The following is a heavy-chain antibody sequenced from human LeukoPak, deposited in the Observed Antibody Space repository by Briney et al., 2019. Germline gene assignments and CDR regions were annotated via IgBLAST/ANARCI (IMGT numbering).Heavy chain of an antibody. J-gene: IGHJ3*02. CDR1: GFTFSSYA. Sequence: GGSLRLSCAASGFTFSSYAMHWVRQAPGKGLEWVAVISYDGSNKYYADSVKGRFTISRDNSKNTLYLQMNSLRAEDTAVYYCAKDAGRWLQFGAFDIWGQGTMVTVSS. CDR2: ISYDGSNK. D-gene: IGHD5-24*01. V-gene: IGHV3-30-3*01. CDR3: AKDAGRWLQFGAFDI.